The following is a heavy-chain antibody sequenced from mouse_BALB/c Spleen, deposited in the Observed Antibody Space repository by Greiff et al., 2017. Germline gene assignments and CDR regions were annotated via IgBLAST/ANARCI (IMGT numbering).Heavy chain of an antibody. J-gene: IGHJ1*01. V-gene: IGHV7-1*02. CDR3: ARDADGAMGCFDV. D-gene: IGHD3-3*01. CDR1: GFTFSDFY. Sequence: EVKLMESGGGLVQPGGSLRLSCATSGFTFSDFYMEWVRQPPGQRLEWIAASRNKANDYTTEYSESVKVRFIVSRDTSQSILYLQMNALRAEDTAIYYCARDADGAMGCFDVWGAGTTVTVSS. CDR2: SRNKANDYTT.